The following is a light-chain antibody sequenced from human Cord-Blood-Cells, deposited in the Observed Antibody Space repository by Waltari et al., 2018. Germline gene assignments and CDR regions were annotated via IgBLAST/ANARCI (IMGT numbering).Light chain of an antibody. CDR3: SSYTSSSTLVV. CDR2: DVS. Sequence: QSALTQPASVSGSPGQSITISCTGTSSDVGGYTYVPWYQQHPDKAPKLMLYDVSNRPSGVSNRFSGSKAGNTASLTISGLQAEDEADYYCSSYTSSSTLVVFGGGTKLTVL. J-gene: IGLJ2*01. CDR1: SSDVGGYTY. V-gene: IGLV2-14*01.